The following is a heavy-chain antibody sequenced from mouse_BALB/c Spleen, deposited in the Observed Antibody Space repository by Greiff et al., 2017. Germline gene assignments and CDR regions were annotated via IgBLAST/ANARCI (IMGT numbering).Heavy chain of an antibody. Sequence: LQESGPGLVAPSQSLSITCTVSGFSLTSYGVHWVRQPPGKGLEWLGVIWAGGSTNYNSALMSRLSISKDNSKSQVFLKMNSLQTDDTAMYYCARDPPRDYYAMDYWGQGTSVTVSS. CDR3: ARDPPRDYYAMDY. V-gene: IGHV2-9*02. CDR2: IWAGGST. CDR1: GFSLTSYG. J-gene: IGHJ4*01.